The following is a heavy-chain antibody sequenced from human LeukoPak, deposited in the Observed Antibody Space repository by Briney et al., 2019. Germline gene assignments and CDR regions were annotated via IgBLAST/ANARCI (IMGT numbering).Heavy chain of an antibody. CDR1: GFTFSSYG. Sequence: GGSLRLSCAASGFTFSSYGMHWVRQAPGKGLEWVAVISYDGSSKYYADSVKGRFTISRDNSKNTLYLQMNSLRAEDTAVYYCAKGIVATDYYYYMDVWGKGTTVTVSS. V-gene: IGHV3-30*18. CDR2: ISYDGSSK. D-gene: IGHD5-12*01. CDR3: AKGIVATDYYYYMDV. J-gene: IGHJ6*03.